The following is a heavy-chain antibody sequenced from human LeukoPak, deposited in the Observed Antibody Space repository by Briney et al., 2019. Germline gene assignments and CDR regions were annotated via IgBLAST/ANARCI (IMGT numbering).Heavy chain of an antibody. J-gene: IGHJ3*02. V-gene: IGHV4-59*01. CDR2: IYYSGST. D-gene: IGHD6-13*01. CDR3: ARWGSSWYKGAFDI. CDR1: GGSISSYY. Sequence: SETLSLTCTVSGGSISSYYWSWIRQPPGKGLEWIGYIYYSGSTNHNPSLKSRVTISVDTSKDQFSLKLSSVTAADTAVYYCARWGSSWYKGAFDIWGQGTMVTVSS.